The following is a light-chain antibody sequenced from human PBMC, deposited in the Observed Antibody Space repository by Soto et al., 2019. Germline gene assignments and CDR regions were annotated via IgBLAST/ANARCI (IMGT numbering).Light chain of an antibody. J-gene: IGKJ1*01. Sequence: MTQSPVTLSVSPGDRVTITCGASQSIGTWLAWYQQKPGKAQKLLIFDASTLESGVPSRFSGSGSGTDFTLTISSLQPDDFATYYCQQYSDSSGAFGQGTRVEIK. CDR2: DAS. V-gene: IGKV1-5*01. CDR3: QQYSDSSGA. CDR1: QSIGTW.